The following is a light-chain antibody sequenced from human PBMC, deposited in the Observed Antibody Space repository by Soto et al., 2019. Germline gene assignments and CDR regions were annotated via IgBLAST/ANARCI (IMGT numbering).Light chain of an antibody. CDR1: QSVSSK. J-gene: IGKJ1*01. Sequence: EIVMTQSPATLSVSPGERATLSCRASQSVSSKLAWFQQKPGQAPSLLIYGVSTRATGVPDRFSGSGSGTDFTLTISRLQSEDFAVYYCQQYNNWPWTFGQGTKVDI. V-gene: IGKV3-15*01. CDR3: QQYNNWPWT. CDR2: GVS.